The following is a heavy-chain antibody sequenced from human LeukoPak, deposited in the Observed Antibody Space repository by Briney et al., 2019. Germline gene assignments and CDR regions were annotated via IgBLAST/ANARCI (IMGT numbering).Heavy chain of an antibody. J-gene: IGHJ5*02. CDR2: MNPNSGNT. CDR3: ARVGTIRGGWFDP. CDR1: GYTFTSYD. D-gene: IGHD3-9*01. V-gene: IGHV1-8*01. Sequence: ASVKVSCKASGYTFTSYDINWVRQATGQGLEWMGWMNPNSGNTGYAQKFQGKVTMTRNTSISTAYMELSSLRSEDTAVYYCARVGTIRGGWFDPWGQGTLVTVSS.